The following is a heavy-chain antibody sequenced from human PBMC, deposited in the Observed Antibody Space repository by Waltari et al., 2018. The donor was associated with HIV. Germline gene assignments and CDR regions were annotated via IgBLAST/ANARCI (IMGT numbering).Heavy chain of an antibody. CDR1: GFDFVSSG. D-gene: IGHD6-19*01. Sequence: CAGSGFDFVSSGMHWVRQAPGKGLEWVAFIRFDERNEYYGDSVRGRFTISRDNSRQMLYLEMHNLRLNDTAVYYCARDRAVAAVRGRDYFYGLDVWGQGTTVTVSS. CDR2: IRFDERNE. J-gene: IGHJ6*02. V-gene: IGHV3-30*02. CDR3: ARDRAVAAVRGRDYFYGLDV.